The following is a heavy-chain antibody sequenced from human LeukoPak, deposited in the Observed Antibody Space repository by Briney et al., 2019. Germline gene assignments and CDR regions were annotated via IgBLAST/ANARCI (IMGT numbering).Heavy chain of an antibody. V-gene: IGHV3-23*01. Sequence: GGSLRLSCAASGFTFSSYAMSWVRQAPGKGLEWVSAISGSSGSTYYADSVKGRFTISRDNSKNTLYLQMNSLRAEDTAVYYCANHYYDSSGYYYVDYWGQGTLVTVSS. CDR1: GFTFSSYA. J-gene: IGHJ4*02. CDR3: ANHYYDSSGYYYVDY. CDR2: ISGSSGST. D-gene: IGHD3-22*01.